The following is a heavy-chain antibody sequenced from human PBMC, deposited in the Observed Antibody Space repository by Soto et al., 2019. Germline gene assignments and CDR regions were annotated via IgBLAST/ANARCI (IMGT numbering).Heavy chain of an antibody. CDR1: GFTFSNAW. CDR2: IKSKTDGGTT. V-gene: IGHV3-15*07. J-gene: IGHJ4*02. Sequence: GGSLRLACAASGFTFSNAWMNWVRQAPGKGLEWVGRIKSKTDGGTTDYAAPVKGRFTISRDDSKNTLYLQMNSLKTEDTAVYYCTTDYRYYCSGGSCEPNYFDYWGQGTLVTVSS. D-gene: IGHD2-15*01. CDR3: TTDYRYYCSGGSCEPNYFDY.